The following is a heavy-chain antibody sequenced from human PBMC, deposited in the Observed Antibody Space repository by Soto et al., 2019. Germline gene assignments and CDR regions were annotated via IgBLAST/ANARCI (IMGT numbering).Heavy chain of an antibody. J-gene: IGHJ4*02. V-gene: IGHV3-9*01. D-gene: IGHD1-1*01. CDR3: AKAIEPTTYYFDY. Sequence: EVQLVESGGGLVQPGRSLRLSCAASGFTFDDYAMHWVRQAPGKGLEWVSGISWNSGSIGYADSVKGRFTISRDNAKNSLYLHMNSQRAEDTALYYCAKAIEPTTYYFDYWGQGTLVTVSS. CDR1: GFTFDDYA. CDR2: ISWNSGSI.